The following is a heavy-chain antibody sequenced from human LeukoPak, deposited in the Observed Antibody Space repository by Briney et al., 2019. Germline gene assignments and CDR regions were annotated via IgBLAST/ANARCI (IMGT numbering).Heavy chain of an antibody. Sequence: GGSLRLSCAASGFTFSSYAMSWVRQAPGKGLEWVSGISGSGGSTYYADSVKGRFTISRDNSKNRLYLQMNSLRAEDTAVYYCANRPRGNYLDPFDYGARGPRVPVPS. J-gene: IGHJ4*02. CDR1: GFTFSSYA. CDR3: ANRPRGNYLDPFDY. V-gene: IGHV3-23*01. D-gene: IGHD3-10*01. CDR2: ISGSGGST.